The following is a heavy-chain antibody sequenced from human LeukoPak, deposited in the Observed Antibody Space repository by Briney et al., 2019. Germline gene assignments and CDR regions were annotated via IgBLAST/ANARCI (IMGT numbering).Heavy chain of an antibody. CDR2: ISSSSSYI. CDR1: AVTFTFSASG. Sequence: GGSLRLSCAASAVTFTFSASGMHWVRQAPGKGLEWVSSISSSSSYIYYADSVKGRFTISRDNAKNSLYLQMNSLRAEDTAVYYCAGERDYFDYWGQGTLVTVSS. CDR3: AGERDYFDY. J-gene: IGHJ4*02. V-gene: IGHV3-21*01.